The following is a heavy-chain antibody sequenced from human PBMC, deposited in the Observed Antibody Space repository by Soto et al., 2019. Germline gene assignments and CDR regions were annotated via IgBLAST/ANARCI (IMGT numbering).Heavy chain of an antibody. D-gene: IGHD3-22*01. Sequence: GGSLRLSCAASGLTFSTYSMNWVRQAPGKGLEWVSSISSSSSDIHYADSVKGRFTISRDNAKKSLYLQMNSLRAEDTAVYYCARGDGYYGSRPVDYRGQGTLVNVSS. V-gene: IGHV3-21*01. CDR3: ARGDGYYGSRPVDY. CDR1: GLTFSTYS. CDR2: ISSSSSDI. J-gene: IGHJ4*01.